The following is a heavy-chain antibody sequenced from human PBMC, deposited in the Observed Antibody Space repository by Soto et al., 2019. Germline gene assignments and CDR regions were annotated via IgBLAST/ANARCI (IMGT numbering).Heavy chain of an antibody. V-gene: IGHV3-23*01. Sequence: VRSLRLSCAASGVTFSSYAMSWVRQAPGKGLEWVSAISGSGGSTYYADSVKGRFTISRDNPKNTLYLQMNSLRAEDTAVYYCANGERATDGYWGQGALVTVSS. J-gene: IGHJ4*02. CDR3: ANGERATDGY. D-gene: IGHD5-12*01. CDR1: GVTFSSYA. CDR2: ISGSGGST.